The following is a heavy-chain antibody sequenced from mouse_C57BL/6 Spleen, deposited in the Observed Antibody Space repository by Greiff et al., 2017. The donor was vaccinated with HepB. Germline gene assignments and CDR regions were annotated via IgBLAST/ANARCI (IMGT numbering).Heavy chain of an antibody. V-gene: IGHV1-50*01. Sequence: VQLQQSGAELVKPGASVKLSCKASGYTFTSYWMQWVKQRPGQGLEWIGEIDPSDSYTNYNQKFKGKATLTVDTSSSTAYMQLSSLTSEDSAVYYCASLYYSNYVFAYWGQGTLVTVSA. CDR2: IDPSDSYT. CDR1: GYTFTSYW. D-gene: IGHD2-5*01. J-gene: IGHJ3*01. CDR3: ASLYYSNYVFAY.